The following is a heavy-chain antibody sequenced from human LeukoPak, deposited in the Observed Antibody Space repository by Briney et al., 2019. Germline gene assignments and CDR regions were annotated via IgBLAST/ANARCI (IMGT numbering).Heavy chain of an antibody. CDR1: GFTFSSYA. D-gene: IGHD2-2*01. Sequence: GGSLRLSCAASGFTFSSYAMSWVRQAPGKGLEWVSAISGSGGSTYYADSVKGRFTISRDNSKNTLYLQMNSLRAEDTAVYYCAKSSPGRFVVVPAAMVFDYWGQGTLVTVSS. CDR3: AKSSPGRFVVVPAAMVFDY. J-gene: IGHJ4*02. CDR2: ISGSGGST. V-gene: IGHV3-23*01.